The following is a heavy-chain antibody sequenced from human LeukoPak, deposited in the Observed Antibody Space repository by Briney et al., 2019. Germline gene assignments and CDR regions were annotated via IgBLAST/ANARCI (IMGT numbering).Heavy chain of an antibody. CDR3: ASAGGYGSGSYSNY. Sequence: PSETLSLTCTVSGGSISSYYWSWIRLPPGKGLEWIGYIYYTGATYYSPSLKSRVTMSVDTSKNQFSLKLSSVTAADTAVYYCASAGGYGSGSYSNYWGQGTLVTVSS. D-gene: IGHD3-10*01. V-gene: IGHV4-59*12. J-gene: IGHJ4*02. CDR1: GGSISSYY. CDR2: IYYTGAT.